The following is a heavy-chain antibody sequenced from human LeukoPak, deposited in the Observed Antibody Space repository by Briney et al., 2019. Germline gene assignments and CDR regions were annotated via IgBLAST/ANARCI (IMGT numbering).Heavy chain of an antibody. V-gene: IGHV4-61*01. CDR3: ARDRAEKFPYYYYGLDV. J-gene: IGHJ6*02. Sequence: SETLSLTCTASGGPVSSGSYCWSWIRQPPGKRLEWIGYICDSGSADHNPSLKSRVTISIDTSKNQFSLKLSSVTAADTAVYYCARDRAEKFPYYYYGLDVWGQGTTVTVSS. CDR2: ICDSGSA. CDR1: GGPVSSGSYC. D-gene: IGHD3-10*01.